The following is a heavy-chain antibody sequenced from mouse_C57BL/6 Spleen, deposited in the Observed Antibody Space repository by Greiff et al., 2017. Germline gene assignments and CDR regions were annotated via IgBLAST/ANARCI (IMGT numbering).Heavy chain of an antibody. Sequence: VQLQQPGAELVMPGASVKLSCKASGYTFTSYWMHWVKQRPGQGLEWIGEINPSDSDTNYNQKFKGKTTLTVDKSSSTAYMQLSSLTSEDSAVKYCARSPEGGYVDALDYWGQGTSVTVSS. CDR2: INPSDSDT. V-gene: IGHV1-69*01. CDR3: ARSPEGGYVDALDY. CDR1: GYTFTSYW. J-gene: IGHJ4*01. D-gene: IGHD2-2*01.